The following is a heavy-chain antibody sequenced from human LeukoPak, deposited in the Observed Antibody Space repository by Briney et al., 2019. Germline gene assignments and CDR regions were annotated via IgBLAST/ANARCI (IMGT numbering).Heavy chain of an antibody. J-gene: IGHJ4*02. D-gene: IGHD3-3*01. CDR1: GGSISSFY. Sequence: PSETLSLTCTVSGGSISSFYWTWIRQPPGKGLEWVGRIKSKTDGGTTDYAAPVKGRFTISRDDSKNTLYLQMNSLKTEDTAVYYCTTEGSPLRFLEWLLLDWGQGTLVTVSS. CDR2: IKSKTDGGTT. CDR3: TTEGSPLRFLEWLLLD. V-gene: IGHV3-15*01.